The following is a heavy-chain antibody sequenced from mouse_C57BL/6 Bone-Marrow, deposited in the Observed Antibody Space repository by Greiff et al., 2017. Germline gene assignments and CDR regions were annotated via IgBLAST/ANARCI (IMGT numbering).Heavy chain of an antibody. CDR2: IVPATGDT. V-gene: IGHV14-4*01. CDR1: GFNFNVDS. J-gene: IGHJ3*01. Sequence: EVQLQQSGAELVRPGASVKLSCTASGFNFNVDSMHWVKQRPVQGLEWIGWIVPATGDTEYASKCKGKATITADTSSNTAYLQLSSLTSEDTSVYYCTTDFTGFAYWGQGTLLTVSA. CDR3: TTDFTGFAY.